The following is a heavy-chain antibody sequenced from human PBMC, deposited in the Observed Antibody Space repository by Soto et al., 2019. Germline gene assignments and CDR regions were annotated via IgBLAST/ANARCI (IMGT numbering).Heavy chain of an antibody. CDR3: AKDRGIIVKAGDAFDV. CDR1: GFSFSSLA. D-gene: IGHD3-16*02. J-gene: IGHJ3*01. V-gene: IGHV3-23*01. CDR2: ISDSGDRT. Sequence: EVQLLESGGGFVQPGGSLRLSCAASGFSFSSLAMSWVRQAPGKGLEWVSSISDSGDRTYYADSVKGRFTISRDRSKNTVSLQMDSLRAEDTAVYYCAKDRGIIVKAGDAFDVWGQGTKVTVSS.